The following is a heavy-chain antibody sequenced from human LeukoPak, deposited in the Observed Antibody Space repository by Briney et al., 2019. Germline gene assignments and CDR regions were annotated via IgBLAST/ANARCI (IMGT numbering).Heavy chain of an antibody. V-gene: IGHV1-2*02. CDR3: ARVPDSGYDLDY. Sequence: ASVKVSCKASGYTFTDYYVHWVRQAPGQGLEWMGWINPNSGSTNYAQKFQGRVTMTRDTSISTAYMELSRLRSDDTAVYYCARVPDSGYDLDYWGQGTLVTVSS. D-gene: IGHD5-12*01. J-gene: IGHJ4*02. CDR2: INPNSGST. CDR1: GYTFTDYY.